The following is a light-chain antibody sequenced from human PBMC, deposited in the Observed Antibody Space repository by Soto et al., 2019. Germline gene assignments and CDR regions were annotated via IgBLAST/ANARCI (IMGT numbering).Light chain of an antibody. CDR1: QSVSSY. J-gene: IGKJ1*01. CDR3: AQHNCRLN. V-gene: IGKV3-11*01. Sequence: EIVLTQSPATLSLSPGERATLSCRASQSVSSYLAWYQQKPGQAPTLLIYDASNRATGIPARFSGGRSGAAITLTISILAPEDFEFYYWAQHNCRLNFGRGTKVEVK. CDR2: DAS.